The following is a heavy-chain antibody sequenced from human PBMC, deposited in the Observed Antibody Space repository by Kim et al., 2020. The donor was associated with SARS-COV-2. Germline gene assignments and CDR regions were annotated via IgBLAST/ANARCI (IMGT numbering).Heavy chain of an antibody. J-gene: IGHJ4*02. CDR1: GFTFSNAW. CDR3: TTRGYCSSTSCLIDY. D-gene: IGHD2-2*01. Sequence: GGSLRLSCAASGFTFSNAWMSWVRQAPGKGLEWVGRIKSKTDGGTTDYAAPVKGRFTITRDDSKNTVYLQMNSLKTEDTAVYYCTTRGYCSSTSCLIDYWGQGTLVTVSS. CDR2: IKSKTDGGTT. V-gene: IGHV3-15*01.